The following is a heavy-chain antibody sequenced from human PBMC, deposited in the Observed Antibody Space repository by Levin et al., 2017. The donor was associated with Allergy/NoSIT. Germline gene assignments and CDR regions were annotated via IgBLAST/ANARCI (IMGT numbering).Heavy chain of an antibody. CDR3: ARALQLVRPFDY. J-gene: IGHJ4*02. V-gene: IGHV1-2*06. CDR1: GYIFTDYY. D-gene: IGHD6-6*01. CDR2: INPTTGVT. Sequence: ASVKVSCKASGYIFTDYYIHWVRLVPGQGLEWMGRINPTTGVTNSAKRFKGRLTVTRDTSISTAFLELSSLRSDDTAVYYCARALQLVRPFDYWGQGALVTVSA.